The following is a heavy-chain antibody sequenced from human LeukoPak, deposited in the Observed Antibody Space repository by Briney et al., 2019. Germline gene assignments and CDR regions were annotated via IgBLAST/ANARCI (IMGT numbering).Heavy chain of an antibody. D-gene: IGHD6-19*01. CDR1: GASFNVYY. CDR2: VNPSGNT. CDR3: ARYSSGWYGSMDV. Sequence: SETLSLTCAVSGASFNVYYCSWIRQPPGKGLEWIGEVNPSGNTNYNPSVRGRVTMTVDTSKNQFSLKLSSVTAADTAVYYCARYSSGWYGSMDVWGKGTTVTVSS. V-gene: IGHV4-34*10. J-gene: IGHJ6*04.